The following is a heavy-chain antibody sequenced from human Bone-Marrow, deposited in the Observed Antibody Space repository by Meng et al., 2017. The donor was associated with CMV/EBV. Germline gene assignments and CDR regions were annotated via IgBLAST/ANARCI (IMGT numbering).Heavy chain of an antibody. CDR3: ARTDLVVTPRGRGYYFDY. CDR1: GYTFTGYY. Sequence: ASVKVSCKASGYTFTGYYMHWVRQAPGQGLEWMGWINPNSGGTNYAQKFQGRVTMTRDTSISTAYMELSSLRSEDTAVYYCARTDLVVTPRGRGYYFDYWGQGTLVTVSS. J-gene: IGHJ4*02. D-gene: IGHD2-15*01. CDR2: INPNSGGT. V-gene: IGHV1-2*02.